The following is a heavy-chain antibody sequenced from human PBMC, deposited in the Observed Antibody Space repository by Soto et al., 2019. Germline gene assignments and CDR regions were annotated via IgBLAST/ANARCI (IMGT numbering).Heavy chain of an antibody. CDR2: IKTRSEGVST. CDR3: TTGSDEGY. J-gene: IGHJ4*02. CDR1: GFAFSSAW. Sequence: GGSLRLSCAASGFAFSSAWMNWVRQAPGKGLEWVGRIKTRSEGVSTQYPAPVRGRFTISRDDSKNTLSLQLSGLKIEDTAVYYCTTGSDEGYWGQGTLVTVSS. V-gene: IGHV3-15*07.